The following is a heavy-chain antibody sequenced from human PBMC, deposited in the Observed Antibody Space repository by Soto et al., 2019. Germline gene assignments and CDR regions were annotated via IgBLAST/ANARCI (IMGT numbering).Heavy chain of an antibody. V-gene: IGHV3-33*01. D-gene: IGHD6-19*01. CDR3: ARDTTGYSSGWYWGNYYYGMDV. Sequence: QVQLVESGGGVVQPGRSLRLSCAASGFTFSSYGMHWVRQAPGKGLEWVAVIWYDGSNKYYADSVKGRFTISRDNSKNTLYLKMNSVRAEDTDVYYCARDTTGYSSGWYWGNYYYGMDVWGQGTTVTVSS. CDR1: GFTFSSYG. J-gene: IGHJ6*02. CDR2: IWYDGSNK.